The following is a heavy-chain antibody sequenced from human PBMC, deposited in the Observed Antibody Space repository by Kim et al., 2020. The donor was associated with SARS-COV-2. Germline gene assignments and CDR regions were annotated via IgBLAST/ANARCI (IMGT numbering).Heavy chain of an antibody. D-gene: IGHD6-19*01. J-gene: IGHJ6*01. CDR1: GGSFSGYY. V-gene: IGHV4-34*01. CDR3: ARGLDSSGWFYYYYYGMDV. CDR2: INHSGST. Sequence: SETLSLTCAVYGGSFSGYYWSWIRQPPGKVLEWIGEINHSGSTNYNPSLKSRVTISVDTSKNQFSLKLSSVTAADTAVYYCARGLDSSGWFYYYYYGMDV.